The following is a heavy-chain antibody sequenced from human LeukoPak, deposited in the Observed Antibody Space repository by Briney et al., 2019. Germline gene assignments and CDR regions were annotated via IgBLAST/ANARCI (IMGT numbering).Heavy chain of an antibody. CDR1: GFTFSSYA. CDR3: ARMMGGYCSSTSCYTFPGVDI. D-gene: IGHD2-2*02. CDR2: ISIHGGDT. J-gene: IGHJ3*02. Sequence: GGSLRLSCAASGFTFSSYAMHWVRQAPGKGLEYVSAISIHGGDTYYANSVKGRFTISRDNSKNSLYLQMNSLRAEDTAVYYCARMMGGYCSSTSCYTFPGVDIWGQGTMVTVSS. V-gene: IGHV3-64*01.